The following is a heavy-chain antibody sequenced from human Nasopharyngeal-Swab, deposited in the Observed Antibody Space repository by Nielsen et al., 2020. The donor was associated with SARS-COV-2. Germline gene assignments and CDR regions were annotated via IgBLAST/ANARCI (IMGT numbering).Heavy chain of an antibody. D-gene: IGHD3-3*01. J-gene: IGHJ6*02. Sequence: ASVKVSCKASGYTFTSYDIHWVRQATGQGLEWMGWMNPNSGNTGYAQKFQGRVTMTRNTSISTAYMELSSLRSEDTAVYYCARAPTGTIFGVVLLYYYGMDVWGQGTTVTVSS. CDR3: ARAPTGTIFGVVLLYYYGMDV. V-gene: IGHV1-8*01. CDR2: MNPNSGNT. CDR1: GYTFTSYD.